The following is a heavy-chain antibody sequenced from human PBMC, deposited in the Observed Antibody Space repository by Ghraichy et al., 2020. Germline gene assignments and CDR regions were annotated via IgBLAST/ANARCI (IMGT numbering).Heavy chain of an antibody. D-gene: IGHD6-19*01. CDR3: LNRHPGGWPRGFD. J-gene: IGHJ4*02. V-gene: IGHV3-23*01. CDR1: GFTFSNYI. Sequence: GGSLRLSCEASGFTFSNYIMTWVRQIPGKGLEWVSDINGSGDRTSYSDSVKGRFTISRDNSKNILYLQMNSLRVEDTAIYFCLNRHPGGWPRGFDWGQGTVVTVSS. CDR2: INGSGDRT.